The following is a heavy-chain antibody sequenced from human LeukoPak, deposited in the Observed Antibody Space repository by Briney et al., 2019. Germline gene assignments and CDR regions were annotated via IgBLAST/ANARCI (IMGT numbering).Heavy chain of an antibody. D-gene: IGHD5/OR15-5a*01. CDR2: IKQDGSEK. V-gene: IGHV3-7*01. CDR3: ATTRVSGYYYYYYGMAV. J-gene: IGHJ6*02. CDR1: GFNYNTYW. Sequence: PGGSLRLSCVASGFNYNTYWMSWVRQAPGKGLEWVANIKQDGSEKNYVDSVKGRFTISRDNAKNSLYLQMNSLRAEDTAVYYCATTRVSGYYYYYYGMAVWGQGTTVTVSS.